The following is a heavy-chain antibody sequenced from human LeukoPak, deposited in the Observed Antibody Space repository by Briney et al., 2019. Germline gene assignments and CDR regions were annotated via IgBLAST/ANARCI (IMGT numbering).Heavy chain of an antibody. D-gene: IGHD1-26*01. J-gene: IGHJ4*02. CDR2: ISGSGGST. CDR1: GFTFSSYS. Sequence: GGSLRLSCAASGFTFSSYSMNWVRQAPGKGLEWVSAISGSGGSTYYADSVKGRFTISRDNSKNTLYLQMNSLRAEDTAVYYCAKVGATEYYFDYWGQGTLVTVSS. CDR3: AKVGATEYYFDY. V-gene: IGHV3-23*01.